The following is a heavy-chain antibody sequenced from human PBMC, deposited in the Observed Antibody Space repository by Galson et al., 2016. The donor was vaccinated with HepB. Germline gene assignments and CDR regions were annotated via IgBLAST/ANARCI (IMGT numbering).Heavy chain of an antibody. D-gene: IGHD3-16*01. CDR3: ARGNWGTSLDY. CDR2: INPNSGDT. Sequence: SVKVSCKASGYTFTGYYMHWVRQAPGQGLVWMGWINPNSGDTNYAQNFQGRVTMTRDPSITTAYMELSRLRSDDTAVYYCARGNWGTSLDYWGQGTLVTVSS. J-gene: IGHJ4*02. V-gene: IGHV1-2*02. CDR1: GYTFTGYY.